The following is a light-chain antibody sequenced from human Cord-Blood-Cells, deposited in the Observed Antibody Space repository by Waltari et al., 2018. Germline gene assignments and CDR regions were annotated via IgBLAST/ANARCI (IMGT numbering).Light chain of an antibody. CDR1: QSISSY. Sequence: DIQMTQSASSLSASVGDRVTITCRASQSISSYLYWYQQKPGKAPKLLIYAASSLQSGVPSRFSGSGSGTDFTLTISSLQPEDFATYYCQQSYSTPYTFGQGTKLEIK. CDR2: AAS. V-gene: IGKV1-39*01. J-gene: IGKJ2*01. CDR3: QQSYSTPYT.